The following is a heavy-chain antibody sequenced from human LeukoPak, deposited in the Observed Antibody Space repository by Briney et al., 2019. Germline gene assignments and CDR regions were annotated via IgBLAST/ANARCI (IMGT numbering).Heavy chain of an antibody. Sequence: SETLSLTCTVSGGSISSSSYYWGWIRQPPGKGLEWIGSIYYSGSTYYNPSLKSRVTISVDTSKNQFSLKLSSVTAADTAVYYCAREYRRSDSSGYYVDDAFDIWGQGTMVTVSS. CDR2: IYYSGST. V-gene: IGHV4-39*07. D-gene: IGHD3-22*01. CDR3: AREYRRSDSSGYYVDDAFDI. J-gene: IGHJ3*02. CDR1: GGSISSSSYY.